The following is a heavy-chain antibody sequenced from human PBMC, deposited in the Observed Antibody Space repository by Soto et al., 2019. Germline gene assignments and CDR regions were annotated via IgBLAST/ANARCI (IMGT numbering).Heavy chain of an antibody. Sequence: QVQLVESGGGVVQPGRSLRLSCAASGFTFSSYGMHWVRQAPGKGLEWVAVISSDGSDKYYADSVKGRFTISRDNSKNTLYVQLNRMRAEDTALYYCARDRLYGAGLIDVWGQGTTATVSS. CDR2: ISSDGSDK. V-gene: IGHV3-30-3*01. CDR3: ARDRLYGAGLIDV. D-gene: IGHD3-10*01. J-gene: IGHJ6*02. CDR1: GFTFSSYG.